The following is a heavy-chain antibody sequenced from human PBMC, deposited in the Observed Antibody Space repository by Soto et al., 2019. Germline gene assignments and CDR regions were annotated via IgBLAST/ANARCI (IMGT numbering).Heavy chain of an antibody. CDR1: GFTFSSYS. CDR2: ISSSSSYI. CDR3: ARDCYGTSCTEYYFDY. V-gene: IGHV3-21*01. D-gene: IGHD2-2*01. Sequence: GALRLSCAASGFTFSSYSMNWVRQAPGKGLEWVSSISSSSSYIYYADSVKGRFTISRDNAKNSLYLQMNSLRAEDTAVYYCARDCYGTSCTEYYFDYWGQGTLVTVSS. J-gene: IGHJ4*02.